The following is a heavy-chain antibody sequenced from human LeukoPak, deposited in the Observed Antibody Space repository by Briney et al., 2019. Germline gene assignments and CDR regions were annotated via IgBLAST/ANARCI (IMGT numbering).Heavy chain of an antibody. CDR2: MNPNSGNT. Sequence: GASVKVSCKASGYTFTSYDINWVRQATGQGLEWMGWMNPNSGNTGYAQKFQGRVTITRNTSISTAYMELSSLRSEDTAVYYCARGTRGPVYYYYYMDVWGKGTTVTVSS. CDR1: GYTFTSYD. J-gene: IGHJ6*03. CDR3: ARGTRGPVYYYYYMDV. V-gene: IGHV1-8*03.